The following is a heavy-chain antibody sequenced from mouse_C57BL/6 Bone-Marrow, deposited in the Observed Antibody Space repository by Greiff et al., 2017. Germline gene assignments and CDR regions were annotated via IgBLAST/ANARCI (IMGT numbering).Heavy chain of an antibody. CDR3: TRVRYYGSSYGFAY. CDR1: GFTFSDAW. CDR2: IRNKANNHAT. V-gene: IGHV6-6*01. Sequence: DVMLVESGGGLVQPGGSMKLSCAASGFTFSDAWMDWVRQSPGKGLEWVAEIRNKANNHATYYAESVKGRFTISRDDSKSSVYLQMNSLRAEDTGIYYCTRVRYYGSSYGFAYWVQGTLVTVSA. D-gene: IGHD1-1*01. J-gene: IGHJ3*01.